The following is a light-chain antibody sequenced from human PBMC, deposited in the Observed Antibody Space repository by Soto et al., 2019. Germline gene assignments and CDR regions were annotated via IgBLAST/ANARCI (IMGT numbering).Light chain of an antibody. Sequence: QAVVTQEPSLTVSPGGPVTLTCGSSTGAVTSGHYPYWFQQKPGQAPRTLIYDTSNKHSWTPARFSGSLLGGKAALTLSGAQPEDEAEYYCLLSYSGPRPGVFGTGTKLTVL. J-gene: IGLJ1*01. CDR1: TGAVTSGHY. CDR2: DTS. CDR3: LLSYSGPRPGV. V-gene: IGLV7-46*01.